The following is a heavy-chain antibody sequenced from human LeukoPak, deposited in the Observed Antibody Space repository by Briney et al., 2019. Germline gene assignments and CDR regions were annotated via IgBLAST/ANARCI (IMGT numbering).Heavy chain of an antibody. CDR3: VKRLTLGDLSIKGAFAL. D-gene: IGHD3-16*02. Sequence: GGSLRLSCAASGFTVSSQYMSWVRQGPGKGLEGVALIYNDGGTHYTDSVKGRFTISRDISRNTLFLQMNSLRVEDSAMYYCVKRLTLGDLSIKGAFALWGQGTLVTVAS. CDR2: IYNDGGT. CDR1: GFTVSSQY. J-gene: IGHJ3*01. V-gene: IGHV3-53*01.